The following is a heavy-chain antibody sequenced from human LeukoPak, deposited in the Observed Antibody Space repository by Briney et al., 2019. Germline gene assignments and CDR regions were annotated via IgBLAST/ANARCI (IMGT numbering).Heavy chain of an antibody. CDR2: IYYMGGT. Sequence: SETLSLTCTVSGGSVSSESYYWSWIRQPPGTGVEWVGYIYYMGGTNYNPSLRSRVTISVDTSKNQFSLKLSSVTAADTAVYYCARGRITVARGIIEWFDPWGQGTLVTVSS. CDR3: ARGRITVARGIIEWFDP. V-gene: IGHV4-61*01. CDR1: GGSVSSESYY. D-gene: IGHD3-10*01. J-gene: IGHJ5*02.